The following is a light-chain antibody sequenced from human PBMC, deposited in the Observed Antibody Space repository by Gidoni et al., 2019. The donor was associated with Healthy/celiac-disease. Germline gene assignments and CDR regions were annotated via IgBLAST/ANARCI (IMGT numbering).Light chain of an antibody. J-gene: IGKJ2*01. Sequence: DIVMPHSPDSLAVSLGERATINCKSSQSVLYSSNNKNYLAWYQQKPGQPPKLLIYWASTRESGVPDRFSGSGSGKDFTLTISSLQAEDVAVYYCQQYYSPPYTFGQGTKLEIK. V-gene: IGKV4-1*01. CDR2: WAS. CDR3: QQYYSPPYT. CDR1: QSVLYSSNNKNY.